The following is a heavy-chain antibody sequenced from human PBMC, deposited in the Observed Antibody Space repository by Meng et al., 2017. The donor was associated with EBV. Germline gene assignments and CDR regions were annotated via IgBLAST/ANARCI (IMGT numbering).Heavy chain of an antibody. CDR2: IYWDDDK. V-gene: IGHV2-5*02. CDR3: AHIIAARPFDY. D-gene: IGHD6-6*01. Sequence: HITLKESGPTLVKPTQTLTLTCTFSGFSLSTRGVGVGWSRQPPGKALEWLALIYWDDDKRYSPSLKSRLTITKDTSKNQVVLTMTNMDPVDAATYYCAHIIAARPFDYWGQGTLVTVSS. CDR1: GFSLSTRGVG. J-gene: IGHJ4*02.